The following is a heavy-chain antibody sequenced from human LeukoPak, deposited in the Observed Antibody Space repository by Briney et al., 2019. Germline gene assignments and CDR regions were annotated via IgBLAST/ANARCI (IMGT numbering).Heavy chain of an antibody. J-gene: IGHJ4*02. V-gene: IGHV3-30-3*01. CDR1: GFTFSSYA. CDR3: ARALDEGARFDY. Sequence: GGSLRLSCAASGFTFSSYAMHWVRQAPGKGLEWVAVISYDGTNKYYADSMKGRFTISRDNSKNTLYLQMNSLRAEDRAVYYCARALDEGARFDYWGQGTLVTVSS. CDR2: ISYDGTNK.